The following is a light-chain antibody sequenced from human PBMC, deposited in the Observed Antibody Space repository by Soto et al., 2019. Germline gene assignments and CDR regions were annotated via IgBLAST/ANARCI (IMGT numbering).Light chain of an antibody. V-gene: IGKV3-20*01. Sequence: MVLTQYPGTLSLSPWELATLSCRASQSISSNFLAWYQQKRGQAPRLLIHGASNRATGIPDRFSGSGSGTDFTLTITRLEPEDFAVYYCQQYGGSPRTLGQGSKVDIK. CDR3: QQYGGSPRT. J-gene: IGKJ1*01. CDR2: GAS. CDR1: QSISSNF.